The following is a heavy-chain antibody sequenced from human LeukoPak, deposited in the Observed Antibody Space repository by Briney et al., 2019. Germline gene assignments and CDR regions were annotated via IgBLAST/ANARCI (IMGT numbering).Heavy chain of an antibody. CDR3: ARVRGWGSRYFDY. V-gene: IGHV4-34*01. Sequence: KASETLSLTCAVYGGSFSGYYWSWIRQPPGKGLEWIGEINHSGSTSYNPSLKSRVTISVDTSKNQFSLKLSSVTAADTAVYYCARVRGWGSRYFDYWGQGTLVTVSS. CDR2: INHSGST. CDR1: GGSFSGYY. D-gene: IGHD6-19*01. J-gene: IGHJ4*02.